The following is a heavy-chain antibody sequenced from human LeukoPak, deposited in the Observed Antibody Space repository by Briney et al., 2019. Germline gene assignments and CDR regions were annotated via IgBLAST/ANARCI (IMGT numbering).Heavy chain of an antibody. CDR3: ARSSEWPFFDY. D-gene: IGHD6-19*01. J-gene: IGHJ4*02. CDR2: IWYDGSNK. CDR1: GFTFSSYG. Sequence: QPGRSLRLSCAASGFTFSSYGMHWVRRAPGKGLEWVAVIWYDGSNKYYADSVKGRFTISRDNSKNTLYLQMNSLRAEDTAVYYCARSSEWPFFDYWGQGTLVTVSS. V-gene: IGHV3-33*01.